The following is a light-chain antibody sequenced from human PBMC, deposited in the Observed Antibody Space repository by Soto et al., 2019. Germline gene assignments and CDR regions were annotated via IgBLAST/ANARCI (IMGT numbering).Light chain of an antibody. J-gene: IGKJ1*01. CDR1: QSLLHSSNNKNY. CDR3: QHYYRTPPWT. V-gene: IGKV4-1*01. CDR2: WAS. Sequence: DIVMTQSPDSLAVSLGERATINCKSSQSLLHSSNNKNYLAWYQHKAGQPPKLLIYWASTRESGVPDRFSGSGSGTDFTLTISSLQAEDVEVYYCQHYYRTPPWTFGQGTKVEIK.